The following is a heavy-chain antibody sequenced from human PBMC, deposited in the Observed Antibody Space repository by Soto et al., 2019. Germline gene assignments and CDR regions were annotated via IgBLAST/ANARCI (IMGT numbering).Heavy chain of an antibody. D-gene: IGHD3-16*01. J-gene: IGHJ2*01. Sequence: EVQLVGSGGGLVQPGGSLRLSCAASGFTFGPYWMTWVRQAPGKGLEWVAKIKPDGSEKYYVDSVKGRFTISRDNTKTSLYLQMNSLRAEDTAVYYCARPYTVAGSSYWCFDLWGRGTLVTVSS. CDR1: GFTFGPYW. V-gene: IGHV3-7*01. CDR2: IKPDGSEK. CDR3: ARPYTVAGSSYWCFDL.